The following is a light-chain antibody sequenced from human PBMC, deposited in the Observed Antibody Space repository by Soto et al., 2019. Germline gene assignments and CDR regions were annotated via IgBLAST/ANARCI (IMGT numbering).Light chain of an antibody. CDR2: GIS. J-gene: IGKJ1*01. CDR1: QSVTSNY. CDR3: EQYGSSPRT. Sequence: IVLTQSPGTLSLSPGERATLFCRASQSVTSNYFAWYQQKSGQAPRLLIYGISDRATGIPDRFSGSGSGTDFTLTISRLEPEDFAVYYCEQYGSSPRTFGQGTKVEIK. V-gene: IGKV3-20*01.